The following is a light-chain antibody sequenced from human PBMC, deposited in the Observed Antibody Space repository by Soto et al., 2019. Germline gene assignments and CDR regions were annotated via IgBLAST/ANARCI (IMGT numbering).Light chain of an antibody. J-gene: IGKJ1*01. Sequence: DIQMTQSPSTLSASVGDRVTISCRASQNINTWLAGYQQKPGKAPHLLMYKVSHLQSGVPSRFSGSGSGTEFTLTISSLQPDDWATYYCQQYRGYWTFGQGTKVEIK. CDR3: QQYRGYWT. CDR1: QNINTW. V-gene: IGKV1-5*03. CDR2: KVS.